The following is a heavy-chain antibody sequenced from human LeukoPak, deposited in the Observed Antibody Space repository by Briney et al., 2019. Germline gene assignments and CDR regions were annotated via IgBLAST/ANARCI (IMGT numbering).Heavy chain of an antibody. J-gene: IGHJ4*02. D-gene: IGHD3-10*01. CDR3: VKDSAMVGGVIIPYYFDY. V-gene: IGHV3-64D*06. Sequence: GGSLRLSCSASGFTFSSYAMHWVRQAPGKGLEYVSAISSNGGSTYYADSVKGRFTISRDNSKNTLYLQMSSLRAEDTAVYYCVKDSAMVGGVIIPYYFDYWGQGTLVTVSS. CDR1: GFTFSSYA. CDR2: ISSNGGST.